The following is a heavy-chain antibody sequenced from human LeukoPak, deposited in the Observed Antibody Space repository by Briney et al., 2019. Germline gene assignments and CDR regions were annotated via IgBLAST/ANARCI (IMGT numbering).Heavy chain of an antibody. J-gene: IGHJ4*02. Sequence: GASVKVSCKASGYTFTGYYMHWVRQAPGQGLEWMGWINPNSGGTNYAQKFQGRVTMTRDTSISTAYMELSRLRSDDTAVYYCASMDSLNTKLELPMGTFDYWGQGTLVTVSS. CDR3: ASMDSLNTKLELPMGTFDY. CDR2: INPNSGGT. V-gene: IGHV1-2*02. D-gene: IGHD1-7*01. CDR1: GYTFTGYY.